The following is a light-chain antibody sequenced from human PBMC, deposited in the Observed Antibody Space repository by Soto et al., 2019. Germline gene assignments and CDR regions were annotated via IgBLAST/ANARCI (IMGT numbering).Light chain of an antibody. J-gene: IGLJ2*01. CDR2: EVS. CDR1: SSDVGSYNL. Sequence: QSALTQPASVSGSPGQSITISCTGTSSDVGSYNLVSWYQHHPGKAPKLRIYEVSKRPSGVSNRFSGSKSGNTASLTISGLQAEDEADYHCCSYVGSTSYVVFGGGTKLTVL. V-gene: IGLV2-23*02. CDR3: CSYVGSTSYVV.